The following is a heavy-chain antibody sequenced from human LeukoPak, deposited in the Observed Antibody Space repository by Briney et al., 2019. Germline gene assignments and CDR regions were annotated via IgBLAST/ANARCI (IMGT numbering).Heavy chain of an antibody. CDR3: ARDLPRRVAITQRNLDY. D-gene: IGHD1-14*01. CDR1: GYTFTSYG. V-gene: IGHV1-18*01. J-gene: IGHJ4*02. Sequence: PRASVKVSCKASGYTFTSYGISWVRQAPGQGLEWMGWIGAYNGNTNYAQKLQGRVTMTTDTSTSTAYMELRSLRSDDTAVYYCARDLPRRVAITQRNLDYWGQGTLVTVSS. CDR2: IGAYNGNT.